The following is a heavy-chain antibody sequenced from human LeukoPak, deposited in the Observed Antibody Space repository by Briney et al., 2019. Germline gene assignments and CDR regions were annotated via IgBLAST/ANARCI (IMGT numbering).Heavy chain of an antibody. CDR2: IYTSGST. D-gene: IGHD5-18*01. CDR1: GGSLSSYY. CDR3: ARAADTAMYYYYYMDV. Sequence: SGPTLVKPSETLSLTCTVSGGSLSSYYWSWIRQPAGKGLEWIGRIYTSGSTNYNPSLKSRVTMSVDTSKNQFSLKLSSVTAADTAVYYCARAADTAMYYYYYMDVWGKGTTVTVSS. V-gene: IGHV4-4*07. J-gene: IGHJ6*03.